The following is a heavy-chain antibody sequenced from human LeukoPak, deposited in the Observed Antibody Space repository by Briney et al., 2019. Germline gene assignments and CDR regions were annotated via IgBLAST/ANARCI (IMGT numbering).Heavy chain of an antibody. CDR3: VRDFSWGFDY. CDR1: GLTFSNAW. Sequence: GGSLRLSCAASGLTFSNAWMSWVRQAPGKGLEWVTFIRNDGNKKYYTEAVKGRFTFSRDNFANTLSLHMNSLRAEDSAIYYCVRDFSWGFDYWGQGTLVTVSS. CDR2: IRNDGNKK. J-gene: IGHJ4*02. V-gene: IGHV3-30*02. D-gene: IGHD7-27*01.